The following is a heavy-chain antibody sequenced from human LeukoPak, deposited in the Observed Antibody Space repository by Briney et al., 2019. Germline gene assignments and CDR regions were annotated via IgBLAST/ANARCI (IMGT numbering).Heavy chain of an antibody. J-gene: IGHJ6*03. CDR2: TRSKAYGGTT. CDR3: TRDSFHPTYYYYYMDV. CDR1: GFTFSSYG. V-gene: IGHV3-49*04. Sequence: GGSLRLSCAASGFTFSSYGMSWVRQAPGKGLEGVGFTRSKAYGGTTEYAASVKGRFTISRDESESIAYLQMDTLKTEDTAVYYCTRDSFHPTYYYYYMDVWGKGTTVTISS.